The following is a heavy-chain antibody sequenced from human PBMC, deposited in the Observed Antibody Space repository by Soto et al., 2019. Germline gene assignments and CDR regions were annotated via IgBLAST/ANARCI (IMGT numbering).Heavy chain of an antibody. CDR2: ILSSGST. Sequence: ESLSLTCTVSVGSFSSGSYYWTWILQSPGKGLEWMGYILSSGSTDYNPSLKSRVTISVDTSKNEFSLKLRSVTAADTAVFYCARQRIAAAQYYFDYWGQGMLVTVSS. D-gene: IGHD6-13*01. J-gene: IGHJ4*02. V-gene: IGHV4-61*01. CDR3: ARQRIAAAQYYFDY. CDR1: VGSFSSGSYY.